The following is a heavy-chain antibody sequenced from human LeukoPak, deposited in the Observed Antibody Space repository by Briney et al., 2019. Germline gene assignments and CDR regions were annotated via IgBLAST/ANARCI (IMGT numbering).Heavy chain of an antibody. CDR3: VRVYFDSSGYYHLGY. Sequence: GGSLRLSCAASGFTFSSYSMNWVRQAPGKGLEWVSYISGSGTIIYYADSVKGRFTISRDNAKNPVYLQMNSLRDEDTAVYYCVRVYFDSSGYYHLGYWGQGTLVTVSS. CDR2: ISGSGTII. V-gene: IGHV3-48*02. J-gene: IGHJ4*02. D-gene: IGHD3-22*01. CDR1: GFTFSSYS.